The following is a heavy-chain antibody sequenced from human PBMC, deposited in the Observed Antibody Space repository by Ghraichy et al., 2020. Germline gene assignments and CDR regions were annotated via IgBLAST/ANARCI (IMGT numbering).Heavy chain of an antibody. V-gene: IGHV1-24*01. CDR2: FDPEDGET. Sequence: ASVKVSCKVSGYTLTELSMHWVRQALGKGLEWMGGFDPEDGETMYAQKFQGRVTMTEDTSTDTAYMELSSLRSEDTAVYYCATVKLDGFGVLLFTPNYYYGMDVWGQGTTVTVSS. J-gene: IGHJ6*02. D-gene: IGHD3-10*01. CDR1: GYTLTELS. CDR3: ATVKLDGFGVLLFTPNYYYGMDV.